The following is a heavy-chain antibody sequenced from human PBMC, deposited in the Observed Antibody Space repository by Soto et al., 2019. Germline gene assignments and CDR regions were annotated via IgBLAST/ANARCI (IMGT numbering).Heavy chain of an antibody. CDR3: VGRVHYGSGRQRPSYSSXY. CDR1: GGSISSYY. V-gene: IGHV4-59*01. D-gene: IGHD3-10*01. J-gene: IGHJ4*02. Sequence: SETLSLTCTVSGGSISSYYWSWIRQPPGKGLEWIVYIYYSGNTNYNPSLKSRVTISADTSQNQFFLTLSPVPAGATXVSYFVGRVHYGSGRQRPSYSSXYWGQGPLVTVSS. CDR2: IYYSGNT.